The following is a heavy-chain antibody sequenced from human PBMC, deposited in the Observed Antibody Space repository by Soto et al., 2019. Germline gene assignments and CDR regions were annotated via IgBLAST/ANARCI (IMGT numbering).Heavy chain of an antibody. J-gene: IGHJ6*02. CDR3: AITAYYDIFGPSYYYGMDV. D-gene: IGHD3-9*01. CDR1: GYTFTSYG. Sequence: ASVKVSCKASGYTFTSYGISWVRQAPGQGLEWMGWISAYNGNTNYAQKLQGRVTMTIDTSTSTACMELRSLRSDDTAVYYCAITAYYDIFGPSYYYGMDVWGQGTTVTVSS. V-gene: IGHV1-18*01. CDR2: ISAYNGNT.